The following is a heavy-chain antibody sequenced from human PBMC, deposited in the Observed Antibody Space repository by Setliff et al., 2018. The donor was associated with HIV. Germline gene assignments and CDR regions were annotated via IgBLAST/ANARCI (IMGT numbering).Heavy chain of an antibody. CDR3: ARGRGFGESGYSYYYMDV. V-gene: IGHV3-21*01. Sequence: LRLSCAASGFTFSSYSMNWVRQAPGKGLEWVSSISSSSSYIYYADSMRGRFTFSRDNAKNSLYLQMNSLRAEDTAVYYCARGRGFGESGYSYYYMDVWGKGTTVTVSS. D-gene: IGHD3-10*01. CDR1: GFTFSSYS. CDR2: ISSSSSYI. J-gene: IGHJ6*03.